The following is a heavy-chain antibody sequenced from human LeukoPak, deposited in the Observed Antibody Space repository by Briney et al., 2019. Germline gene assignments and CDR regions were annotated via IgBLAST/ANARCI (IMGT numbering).Heavy chain of an antibody. V-gene: IGHV3-30*01. J-gene: IGHJ4*02. D-gene: IGHD4-23*01. CDR1: GFTFSSYA. CDR2: ISYDGSNK. Sequence: GRSLRLSCAASGFTFSSYAMHWVRQAPGKGLEWVAVISYDGSNKYYADSVKGRFTISRDNSKNTLYLQMNSLRAEDTAVYYCARDLGGNSVSPDFDYWGQGTLVTVSS. CDR3: ARDLGGNSVSPDFDY.